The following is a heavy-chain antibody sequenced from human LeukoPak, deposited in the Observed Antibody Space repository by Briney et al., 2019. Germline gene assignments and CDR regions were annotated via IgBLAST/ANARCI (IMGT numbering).Heavy chain of an antibody. CDR2: IYYSGST. CDR3: ASARKTGTGSNWFDP. V-gene: IGHV4-59*08. Sequence: SETLSLTCTVSGGSISSYYWSWIRQPPGKGLEWIGYIYYSGSTNYNPSLKSRVTISVDTSKNQFSLKLSSVTAADTAVYYCASARKTGTGSNWFDPWGQGTLVTASS. CDR1: GGSISSYY. D-gene: IGHD1-7*01. J-gene: IGHJ5*02.